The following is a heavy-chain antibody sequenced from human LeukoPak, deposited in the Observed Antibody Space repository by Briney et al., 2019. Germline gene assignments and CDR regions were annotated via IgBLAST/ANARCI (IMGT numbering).Heavy chain of an antibody. CDR1: GGSISSSSYN. V-gene: IGHV4-39*01. CDR3: ASPSRYYDSSGYYYAWDY. Sequence: SETLSLTCTVSGGSISSSSYNWGWIRQPPGKGLEWIGSIYYSGSTYYNPSLKSRVTISVDTSKNQFSLKLSSVTAADTAVYYCASPSRYYDSSGYYYAWDYWGQGILVTVSS. CDR2: IYYSGST. J-gene: IGHJ4*02. D-gene: IGHD3-22*01.